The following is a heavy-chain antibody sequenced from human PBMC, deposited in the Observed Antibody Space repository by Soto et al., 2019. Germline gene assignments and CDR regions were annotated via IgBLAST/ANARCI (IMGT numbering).Heavy chain of an antibody. CDR2: IYYTGST. CDR3: ARDGHLERFGEFAFDI. V-gene: IGHV4-59*11. Sequence: PSETLSLTCTVSGGSISSHYGSWIRQPPGKGLEWIGYIYYTGSTNYNPSLKSRVTISVDMSRNQFSLKLSSVTAADTAVYYCARDGHLERFGEFAFDIWGQGTMVTVS. J-gene: IGHJ3*02. CDR1: GGSISSHY. D-gene: IGHD3-10*01.